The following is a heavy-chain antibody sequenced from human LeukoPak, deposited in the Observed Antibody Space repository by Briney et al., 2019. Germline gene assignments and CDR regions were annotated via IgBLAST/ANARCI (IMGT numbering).Heavy chain of an antibody. V-gene: IGHV3-11*01. CDR1: GFTLNDYY. D-gene: IGHD6-19*01. CDR3: AREIVAGTFDS. CDR2: IGSSDNRI. Sequence: GGSLRLSCAASGFTLNDYYMSWLRQAPGKGLEWVSDIGSSDNRISYADSVKGRFTISGDIAKNSLYLQVNSLRAEDTAVYYCAREIVAGTFDSWGQGTLVTVSS. J-gene: IGHJ4*02.